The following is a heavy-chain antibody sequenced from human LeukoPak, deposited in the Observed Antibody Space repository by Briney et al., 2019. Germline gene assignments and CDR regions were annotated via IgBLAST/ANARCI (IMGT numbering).Heavy chain of an antibody. D-gene: IGHD2-2*02. V-gene: IGHV4-39*01. CDR1: GGSISTTTYH. J-gene: IGHJ4*02. Sequence: PSETLSLTCTVSGGSISTTTYHWGWIRQPPGKGLEWIGSIYYRGNTYYNPSLNSRVTISVDTSNNQFSLMLTSVTAADTAVYYCAILRSGIPADFWGQGALVTVSS. CDR3: AILRSGIPADF. CDR2: IYYRGNT.